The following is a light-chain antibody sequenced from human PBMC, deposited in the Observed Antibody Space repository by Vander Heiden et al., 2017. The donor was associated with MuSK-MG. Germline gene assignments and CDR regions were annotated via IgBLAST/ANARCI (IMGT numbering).Light chain of an antibody. V-gene: IGLV1-40*01. Sequence: QSVLTQPPSGSGAPGQRVTISCTGSSSNIGAGYDVHWYQQLPGTAPNHLICGNSNKPEGGPARFSGSKSGTSASLAITGLQAEDEADYDCQSYDSSLSGANYVFGTGTKVTVL. CDR1: SSNIGAGYD. J-gene: IGLJ1*01. CDR3: QSYDSSLSGANYV. CDR2: GNS.